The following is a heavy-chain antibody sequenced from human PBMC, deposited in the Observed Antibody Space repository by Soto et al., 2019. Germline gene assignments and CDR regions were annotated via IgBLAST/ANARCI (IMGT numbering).Heavy chain of an antibody. Sequence: ASVKVSCKVSGYTLTELSMHWVRQAPGKGLEWMGGFDPEDGETIYAQKFQGRVTMTEDTSTDTAYMELSSLRSEDTAVYYCATAGYDFWSGPQGEKYYYYYMDVWGKGTTVTVSS. D-gene: IGHD3-3*01. CDR2: FDPEDGET. CDR3: ATAGYDFWSGPQGEKYYYYYMDV. J-gene: IGHJ6*03. CDR1: GYTLTELS. V-gene: IGHV1-24*01.